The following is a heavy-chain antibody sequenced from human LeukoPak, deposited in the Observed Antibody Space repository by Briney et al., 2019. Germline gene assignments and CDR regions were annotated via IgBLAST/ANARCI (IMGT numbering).Heavy chain of an antibody. V-gene: IGHV3-30*02. CDR3: AKDDYCDYEVMV. Sequence: GGSLRLSCAASGFTFSSYGMHWVRQAPGKGLEWVAFIRYDGSNKYYADSVKGRFTISRDNSKNTLYLQMNSLRAEDTAVYYCAKDDYCDYEVMVWGQGTLVTVSS. CDR2: IRYDGSNK. D-gene: IGHD4-17*01. J-gene: IGHJ4*02. CDR1: GFTFSSYG.